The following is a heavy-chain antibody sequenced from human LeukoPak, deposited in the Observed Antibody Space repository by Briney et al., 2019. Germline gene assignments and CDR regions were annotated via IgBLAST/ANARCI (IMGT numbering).Heavy chain of an antibody. CDR1: GFTFSSYS. CDR2: ISSSSSYI. Sequence: GGSLRLSCAASGFTFSSYSMNWVRQAAGKGLEWVSPISSSSSYIYYADSVKGRFTISRDNAKTSLYLQMNSLRAEDTAVYYCAREVRAPRNNWFDPWGQGTLVTVSS. CDR3: AREVRAPRNNWFDP. V-gene: IGHV3-21*01. D-gene: IGHD1-14*01. J-gene: IGHJ5*02.